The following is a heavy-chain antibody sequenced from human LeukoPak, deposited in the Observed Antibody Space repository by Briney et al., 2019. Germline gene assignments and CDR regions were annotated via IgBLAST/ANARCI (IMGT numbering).Heavy chain of an antibody. V-gene: IGHV4-34*01. CDR2: INHSGRT. D-gene: IGHD2-2*01. J-gene: IGHJ6*02. CDR3: ARDVVVVPAAIHYGMDV. CDR1: GGSFSDYF. Sequence: SETLSLTCAVYGGSFSDYFWGWIRQPPGKGLEWIGEINHSGRTYYNPSLKSRVTISVDTSKNQFTLNLSSVTAADTAVYYCARDVVVVPAAIHYGMDVWGQGTTVTVSS.